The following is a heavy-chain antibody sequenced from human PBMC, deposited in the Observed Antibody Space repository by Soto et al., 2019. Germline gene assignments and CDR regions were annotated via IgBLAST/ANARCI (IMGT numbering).Heavy chain of an antibody. V-gene: IGHV4-39*01. CDR2: TYYSAGT. D-gene: IGHD6-13*01. J-gene: IGHJ4*02. CDR1: GGSVGSSSYY. Sequence: PSETLSLTCNVSGGSVGSSSYYWGWIRQAPGKGLEWIVSTYYSAGTYYNPSLKSRVTTSLDASKNQFSLTVTSVTAADTAIYYCARLASRGYSSSWRFEDWGQGTPVTVSS. CDR3: ARLASRGYSSSWRFED.